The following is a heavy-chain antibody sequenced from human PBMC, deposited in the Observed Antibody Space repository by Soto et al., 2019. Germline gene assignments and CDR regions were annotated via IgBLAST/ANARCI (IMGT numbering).Heavy chain of an antibody. CDR2: ISYDGSNK. CDR3: ARGGIVVVPAAPLDY. V-gene: IGHV3-30-3*01. D-gene: IGHD2-2*01. Sequence: PGGSLRLSCAASGFTFSSYAMHWVRQAPGKGLEWVAVISYDGSNKYYADSVKGRFTISIDNSKNTLYLQMNSLRAEDTAVYYCARGGIVVVPAAPLDYWGQGTLVTVSS. CDR1: GFTFSSYA. J-gene: IGHJ4*02.